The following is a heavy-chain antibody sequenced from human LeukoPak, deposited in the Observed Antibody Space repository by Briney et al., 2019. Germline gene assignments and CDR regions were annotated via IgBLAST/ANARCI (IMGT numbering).Heavy chain of an antibody. D-gene: IGHD4-23*01. V-gene: IGHV3-23*01. CDR2: ISGSGGST. Sequence: QPGGSLRLSCAASGFNFRNHAMSWVRQASGKRVEWVSVISGSGGSTYYADSGKGRFTISRDNTKNTLYLQMNSLRAEDTAVYYCAKAMTSVVTPGASWGQGTLVTVSS. J-gene: IGHJ5*02. CDR3: AKAMTSVVTPGAS. CDR1: GFNFRNHA.